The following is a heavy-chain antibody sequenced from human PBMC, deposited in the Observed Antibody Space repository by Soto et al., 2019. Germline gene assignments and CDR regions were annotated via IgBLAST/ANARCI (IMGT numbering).Heavy chain of an antibody. CDR1: GGSFRGYY. J-gene: IGHJ6*03. CDR3: ARGGTYTMVRGVIITQSYYYMDV. Sequence: PSETLSLTCAVYGGSFRGYYWSWIRQPPGKGLEWIGEINHSGSTNYNPSLKSRVTISVDTSKHQFSLKLSSVTAADTAVYYCARGGTYTMVRGVIITQSYYYMDVWGKGTTVTVSS. D-gene: IGHD3-10*01. CDR2: INHSGST. V-gene: IGHV4-34*01.